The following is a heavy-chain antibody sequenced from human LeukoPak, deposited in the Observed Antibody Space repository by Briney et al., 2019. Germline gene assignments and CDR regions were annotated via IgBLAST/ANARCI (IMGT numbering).Heavy chain of an antibody. D-gene: IGHD3-10*01. V-gene: IGHV3-48*01. CDR2: IGLSSTTT. Sequence: GGSLRLSCAASGFTFTSYNINWVRQAPGKGLEWVSCIGLSSTTTYYADSVTGRFTISRDNAKNTLHLQMSSLRVEDTAVYYCVKDSSSGSYFDYWGQGTLVTVSS. CDR3: VKDSSSGSYFDY. J-gene: IGHJ4*02. CDR1: GFTFTSYN.